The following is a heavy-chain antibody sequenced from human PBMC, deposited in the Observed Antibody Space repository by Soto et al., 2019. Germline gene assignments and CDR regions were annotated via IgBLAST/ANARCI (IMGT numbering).Heavy chain of an antibody. V-gene: IGHV3-33*01. CDR2: IWHDGGQK. Sequence: QVQLVESGGGVVQPDRSLRLSCVGNGFTFSDYGIHWVRQAPGRGLEWVAVIWHDGGQKYHADSVRGRFTISRDNSKSTVYLQMNNLRIEDTAVYYCEGRDDPFHVRGQGTMVTVSS. CDR3: EGRDDPFHV. J-gene: IGHJ3*01. CDR1: GFTFSDYG.